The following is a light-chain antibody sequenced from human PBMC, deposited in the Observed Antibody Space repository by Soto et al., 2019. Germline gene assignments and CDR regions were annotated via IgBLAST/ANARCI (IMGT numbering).Light chain of an antibody. J-gene: IGKJ1*01. Sequence: DIQMTQSPSTLSASVGDRVTITCRASQSIGDWLAWYQQKPGKAPYLLIYDASILQNGVPSRFSGSGSGTEFTLTITSLQPADLATYYCQQYSRSSWPFGQGTKVAIK. CDR3: QQYSRSSWP. CDR1: QSIGDW. V-gene: IGKV1-5*01. CDR2: DAS.